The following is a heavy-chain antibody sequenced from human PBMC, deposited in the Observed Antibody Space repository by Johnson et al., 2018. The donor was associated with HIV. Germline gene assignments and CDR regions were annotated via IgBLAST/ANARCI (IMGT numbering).Heavy chain of an antibody. V-gene: IGHV3-30*03. CDR2: ISYDGSNE. CDR1: GFTFSTYG. Sequence: VQLVESGGGVVQPGRSLRLSCAASGFTFSTYGMHWVRQAPGKGLEWVAVISYDGSNEYYVESVKGRFTISRDNSKNTLYLQMNSLRAEDTAVYYCARERRAGVKGALDSWGQGTMVTVSS. J-gene: IGHJ3*02. D-gene: IGHD2-21*01. CDR3: ARERRAGVKGALDS.